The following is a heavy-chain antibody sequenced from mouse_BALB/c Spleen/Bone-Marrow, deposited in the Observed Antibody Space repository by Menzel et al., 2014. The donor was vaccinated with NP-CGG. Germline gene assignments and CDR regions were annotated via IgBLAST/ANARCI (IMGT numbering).Heavy chain of an antibody. CDR3: ARRDYAMDY. J-gene: IGHJ4*01. Sequence: QVQLQQSGAELVRPGTSVEVSCKASGYAFTNYLIEWVKQRPGQGLEWIGVINPGSGGTNYNEKFKGKATPTADKSSSTAYMQLSSLTSDDSAVYFCARRDYAMDYWGQGTSVTVSS. V-gene: IGHV1-54*01. CDR1: GYAFTNYL. CDR2: INPGSGGT.